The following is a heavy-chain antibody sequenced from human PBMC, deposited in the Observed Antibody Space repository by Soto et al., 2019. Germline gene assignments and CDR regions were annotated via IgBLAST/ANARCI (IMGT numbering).Heavy chain of an antibody. CDR3: AFFFQAEDGIRDTVPVSAFLLNRSTDL. J-gene: IGHJ2*01. Sequence: RKGLEWIGYIYYSGSTNYNPSLKSRVTISVDTSKNQFSLKLSSVTAADTAVYYCAFFFQAEDGIRDTVPVSAFLLNRSTDL. D-gene: IGHD2-15*01. V-gene: IGHV4-59*01. CDR2: IYYSGST.